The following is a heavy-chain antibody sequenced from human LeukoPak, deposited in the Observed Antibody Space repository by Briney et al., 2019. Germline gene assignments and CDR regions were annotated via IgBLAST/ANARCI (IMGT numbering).Heavy chain of an antibody. Sequence: SETLSLTCTVSGGSISSSSYYWGWTRQPPGKGLEWIGSVYYSGSTYYNPSLKSRVTISVDTSKNHFSLKLSSGTAADTAVYYCARGSGYYYGDFDYWGQGSLVTVSS. J-gene: IGHJ4*02. CDR2: VYYSGST. CDR3: ARGSGYYYGDFDY. CDR1: GGSISSSSYY. D-gene: IGHD3-22*01. V-gene: IGHV4-39*02.